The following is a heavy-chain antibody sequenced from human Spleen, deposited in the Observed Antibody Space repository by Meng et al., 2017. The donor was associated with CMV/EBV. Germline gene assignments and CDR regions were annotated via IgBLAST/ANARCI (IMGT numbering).Heavy chain of an antibody. CDR3: ARPSIVVVPAAIGY. V-gene: IGHV3-30*02. D-gene: IGHD2-2*01. CDR2: IQFDGGNK. J-gene: IGHJ4*02. Sequence: GESLKISCAASGFTFSSYVMHWVRQVPGKGLEWVAFIQFDGGNKYYADSVQGRFAISRDNAKNSLYLQMNSLRAEDTALYYCARPSIVVVPAAIGYWGQGTLVTVSS. CDR1: GFTFSSYV.